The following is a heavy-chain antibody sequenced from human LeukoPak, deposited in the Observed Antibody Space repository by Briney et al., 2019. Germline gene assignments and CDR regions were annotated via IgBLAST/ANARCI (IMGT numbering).Heavy chain of an antibody. CDR1: GFTFSSYW. D-gene: IGHD2/OR15-2a*01. Sequence: GGSLRLSCAASGFTFSSYWIHWVRQAPGKGLVWVSRINSDGSSTSYADSVKGRFTISRDNAKNTLYLQMNSLRAEDTAVYYCARTTTYPYYYFDYWGQGTLVTVSS. CDR3: ARTTTYPYYYFDY. J-gene: IGHJ4*02. CDR2: INSDGSST. V-gene: IGHV3-74*01.